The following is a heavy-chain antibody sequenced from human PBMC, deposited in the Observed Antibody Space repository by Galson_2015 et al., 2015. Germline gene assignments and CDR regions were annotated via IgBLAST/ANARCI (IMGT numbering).Heavy chain of an antibody. Sequence: SVKVSCKASGGTFSSYAISWVRQAPGQGLEWMGGIIPIFGTANYAQKFQGRVTITADESTSTAYMELSSLRSEDTAVYYCAREDETTVAFDIWGQGTMVTVSS. CDR2: IIPIFGTA. D-gene: IGHD4-17*01. CDR1: GGTFSSYA. CDR3: AREDETTVAFDI. J-gene: IGHJ3*02. V-gene: IGHV1-69*13.